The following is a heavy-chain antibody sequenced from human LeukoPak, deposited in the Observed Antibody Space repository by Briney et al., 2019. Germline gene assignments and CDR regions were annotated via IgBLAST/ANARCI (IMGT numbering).Heavy chain of an antibody. CDR3: ARDGVAAALDY. CDR1: GGSFSGYY. J-gene: IGHJ4*02. Sequence: SETLSLTCAVYGGSFSGYYWSWIRQPPGKGPEWIGEINHSGSTNYNPSLKSRVTISVDTSKNQFSLKLSSVTAADTAVYYCARDGVAAALDYWGQGTLVTVSS. D-gene: IGHD6-13*01. CDR2: INHSGST. V-gene: IGHV4-34*01.